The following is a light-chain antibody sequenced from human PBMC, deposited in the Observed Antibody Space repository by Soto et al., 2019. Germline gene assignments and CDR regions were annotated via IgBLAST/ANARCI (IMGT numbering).Light chain of an antibody. J-gene: IGLJ2*01. CDR1: SSDVGGYNY. CDR3: SSYAGSNGVV. CDR2: EVS. V-gene: IGLV2-8*01. Sequence: QSALTQPPSASGSPGQSVTISCTGTSSDVGGYNYVSWYQQHPGKAPKRMIYEVSKRPSGVPDRFSGSKSGNTASLTVSGLQAEDEADYYCSSYAGSNGVVFGGGTKLTVL.